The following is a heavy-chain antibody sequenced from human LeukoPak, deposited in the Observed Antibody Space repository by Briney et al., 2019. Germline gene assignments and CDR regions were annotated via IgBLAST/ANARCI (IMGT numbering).Heavy chain of an antibody. D-gene: IGHD1-20*01. V-gene: IGHV4-4*07. CDR1: GDSISGSY. CDR2: IYTTGTT. J-gene: IGHJ5*02. CDR3: ATIIGQGGFLNT. Sequence: SETLSLTCNVSGDSISGSYWTWIRHPTGKGLEWIGRIYTTGTTYYNPSLKSRLTLSVEASKKQISLKLTSVTAADTAVYYCATIIGQGGFLNTWGQGTPVTVSS.